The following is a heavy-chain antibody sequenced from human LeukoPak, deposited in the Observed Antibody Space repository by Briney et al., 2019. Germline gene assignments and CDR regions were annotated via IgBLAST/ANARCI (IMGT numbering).Heavy chain of an antibody. CDR1: GGSISTYY. CDR2: IYTSGST. J-gene: IGHJ3*02. CDR3: ARVDYYDSNGYYIHDAFDI. Sequence: PSETLSLTCTVSGGSISTYYWSWIRQPAGQGLEWIGRIYTSGSTNYNPSLKSRVTMSVDTSKNQFSLKLSSVTAADTAVYYCARVDYYDSNGYYIHDAFDIWGQGTMVTVSS. V-gene: IGHV4-4*07. D-gene: IGHD3-22*01.